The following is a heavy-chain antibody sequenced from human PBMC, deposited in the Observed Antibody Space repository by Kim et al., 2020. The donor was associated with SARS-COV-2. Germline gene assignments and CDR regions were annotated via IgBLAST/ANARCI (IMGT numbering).Heavy chain of an antibody. Sequence: ASVKVSCKASGYTFTSYYMHWVRQAPGQGLEWMGIINPSGGCTSYAQKFQGRVTMTRDTSTSTVYMELSSLRSEDTAVYYCARGRYYYDSSGSGGDYWGQGTLVTVSS. CDR2: INPSGGCT. CDR1: GYTFTSYY. CDR3: ARGRYYYDSSGSGGDY. V-gene: IGHV1-46*01. J-gene: IGHJ4*02. D-gene: IGHD3-22*01.